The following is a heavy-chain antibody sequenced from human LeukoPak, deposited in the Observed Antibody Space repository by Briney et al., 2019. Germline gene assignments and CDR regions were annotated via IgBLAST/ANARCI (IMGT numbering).Heavy chain of an antibody. D-gene: IGHD2-8*01. CDR2: VSGSGGTT. Sequence: GGSLRLSCTASGVTFNNYAMSWVRQAPGKGLEWVSTVSGSGGTTYYADSVKGRFTISRDNSKNTLSLQMNSLRVEDTAIYYCAKDVRRCNGACTWGQGTLVTVSS. V-gene: IGHV3-23*01. CDR1: GVTFNNYA. CDR3: AKDVRRCNGACT. J-gene: IGHJ5*02.